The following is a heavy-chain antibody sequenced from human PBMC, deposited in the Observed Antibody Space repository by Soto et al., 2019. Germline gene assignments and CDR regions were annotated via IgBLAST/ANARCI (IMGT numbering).Heavy chain of an antibody. CDR2: VSGGSGTT. D-gene: IGHD1-1*01. CDR1: GFRYSTYG. Sequence: EVQLLESGGGLVQPGGSLRLSCAVSGFRYSTYGVTWVRQAPEKGLEWVSGVSGGSGTTHYKDSVRGRFTVTGDNSKNTVYLEMNSLRLEDTAVYYCTRWNGYADYWGQGTLVTVSS. CDR3: TRWNGYADY. V-gene: IGHV3-23*01. J-gene: IGHJ4*02.